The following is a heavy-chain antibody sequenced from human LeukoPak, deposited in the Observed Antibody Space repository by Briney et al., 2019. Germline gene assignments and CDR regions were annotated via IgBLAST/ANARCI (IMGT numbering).Heavy chain of an antibody. CDR1: GFTFSSYG. CDR3: AKDRNGYFDY. CDR2: ISYDGSNK. Sequence: GGSLRLSCAASGFTFSSYGMHWVRQAPGKGLEWVAVISYDGSNKYYADSVKGRFTISRDNSKNTLYRQMNSLRAEDTAVYYCAKDRNGYFDYWGQGTLVTVSS. J-gene: IGHJ4*02. V-gene: IGHV3-30*18.